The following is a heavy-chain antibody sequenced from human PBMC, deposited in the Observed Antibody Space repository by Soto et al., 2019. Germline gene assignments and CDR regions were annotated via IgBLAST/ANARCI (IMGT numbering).Heavy chain of an antibody. CDR2: IIGSGGSI. V-gene: IGHV3-23*01. D-gene: IGHD5-12*01. CDR3: AKGSYRDYHFDAFDM. Sequence: GGSLRLSCAASGFSFSSYAMSWVRQAPGRGLEWVSTIIGSGGSIYYADSVRGRFTISRDNSKNTLYLQMNRLRAEDTAVYYCAKGSYRDYHFDAFDMWGQGTVVTVSS. CDR1: GFSFSSYA. J-gene: IGHJ3*02.